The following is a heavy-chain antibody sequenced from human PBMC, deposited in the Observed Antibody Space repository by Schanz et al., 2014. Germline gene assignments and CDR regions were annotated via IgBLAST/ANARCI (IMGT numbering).Heavy chain of an antibody. J-gene: IGHJ6*02. Sequence: GQLAESGGGLVQPGGSLRLSCAVSGFTVSSNHMSWVRQAPGKGLEWVAVIWSDGSTKYYADSVKGRFTISRDNSKNTLYLQMNSLRADDTAVYYCARDTSYGMDVWGQGTTVTVSS. CDR1: GFTVSSNH. CDR3: ARDTSYGMDV. V-gene: IGHV3-33*08. CDR2: IWSDGSTK.